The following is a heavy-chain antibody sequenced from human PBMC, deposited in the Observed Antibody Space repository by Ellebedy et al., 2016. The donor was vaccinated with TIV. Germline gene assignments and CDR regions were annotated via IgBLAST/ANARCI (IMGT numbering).Heavy chain of an antibody. Sequence: GESLKISCAASGFTFSSYAMSWVRQAPGKGLEWVSAISGSDGSTSYADSVKGRFTISRDNSKNTLYLQMNSLRAEDTAVYYCARGEETYGMGYFDYWGQGTLVTVSS. CDR3: ARGEETYGMGYFDY. J-gene: IGHJ4*02. CDR1: GFTFSSYA. D-gene: IGHD4-17*01. CDR2: ISGSDGST. V-gene: IGHV3-23*01.